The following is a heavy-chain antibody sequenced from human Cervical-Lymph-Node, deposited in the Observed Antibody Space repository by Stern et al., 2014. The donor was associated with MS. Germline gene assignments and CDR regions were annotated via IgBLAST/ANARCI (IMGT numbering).Heavy chain of an antibody. CDR3: ARQRYFDY. J-gene: IGHJ4*02. Sequence: VQLVQSGPEVKRPGESLKISCQASGYTFTSYWIGWGRQMPGKGLEWIAIIFPGGSDIRSTPSFQGQVTISADKSSTTAYLQWNNLKASDTAIYYCARQRYFDYWGQGTLVTVSS. CDR2: IFPGGSDI. V-gene: IGHV5-51*01. CDR1: GYTFTSYW.